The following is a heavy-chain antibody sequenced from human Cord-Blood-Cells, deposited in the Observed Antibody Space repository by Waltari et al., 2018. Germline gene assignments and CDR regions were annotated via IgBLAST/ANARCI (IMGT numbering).Heavy chain of an antibody. V-gene: IGHV3-48*03. J-gene: IGHJ4*02. Sequence: EVQLVKSGGGLVQPGGSLSLSCSASGFTFSSHEMNWVRQAPGKGLEWVSYISSSGSTIYYADSVKGRFTISRDNAKNSLYLQMNSLRAEDTAVDYCALEGSSGYYWGQGTLVTVSS. CDR2: ISSSGSTI. D-gene: IGHD3-10*01. CDR1: GFTFSSHE. CDR3: ALEGSSGYY.